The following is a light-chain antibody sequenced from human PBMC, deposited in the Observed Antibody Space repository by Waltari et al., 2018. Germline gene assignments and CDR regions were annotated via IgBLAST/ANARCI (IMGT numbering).Light chain of an antibody. V-gene: IGLV2-18*02. CDR1: SSDVGSYNR. CDR2: EVS. CDR3: CSHTSSNTLI. Sequence: QSGLTQPPSVSGSPGQSVTISCTGTSSDVGSYNRVSWYQQSPGTAPRLMIYEVSSRPPGIPDRFSGSKSGNTASLTISGLQAEDEGDYYCCSHTSSNTLIFGGGTKVSVL. J-gene: IGLJ2*01.